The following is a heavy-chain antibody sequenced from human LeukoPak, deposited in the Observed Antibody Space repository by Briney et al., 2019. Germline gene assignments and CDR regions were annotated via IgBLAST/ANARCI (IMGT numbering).Heavy chain of an antibody. Sequence: SETLSLTCTVSGGSISSSSYYWGWIRQPPGKGLEWIGEVFYSGSTNSNPSLKSRLTMSVDESKHEFSLKLTSVTAADTAVYYCASGGLVSRYLDHWGQGTLVTVSP. CDR1: GGSISSSSYY. CDR3: ASGGLVSRYLDH. V-gene: IGHV4-61*05. D-gene: IGHD3-9*01. J-gene: IGHJ4*02. CDR2: VFYSGST.